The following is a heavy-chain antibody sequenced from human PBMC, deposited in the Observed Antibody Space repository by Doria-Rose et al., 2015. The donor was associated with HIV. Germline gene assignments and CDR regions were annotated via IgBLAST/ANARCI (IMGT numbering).Heavy chain of an antibody. V-gene: IGHV4-31*03. CDR1: GASVSSRGYY. J-gene: IGHJ4*02. CDR3: RMGSYRELDY. D-gene: IGHD3-3*01. CDR2: TYYTGTS. Sequence: QVQLQESGPGLVKPSETLSLTCSVSGASVSSRGYYWNWIRQVPGKGLESLGYTYYTGTSDYSPSLKSRLNMAVDTSKNQFSLKLSFVTVADTAVYCARMGSYRELDYWGQGALVIVSA.